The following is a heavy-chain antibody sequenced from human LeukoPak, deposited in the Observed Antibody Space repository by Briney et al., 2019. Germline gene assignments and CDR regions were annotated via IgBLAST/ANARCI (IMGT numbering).Heavy chain of an antibody. CDR3: AKFGGVARAGDPPNVEPYYYYGMDV. CDR1: GFTFSNSA. V-gene: IGHV3-23*01. CDR2: ISCSGGST. Sequence: PGGSLRLSCAASGFTFSNSAMSWVRQAPGKGLEGVSVISCSGGSTYYADSVKGRFTISRDNSKNTLYLQMNSLRAEDTAVYYCAKFGGVARAGDPPNVEPYYYYGMDVWGQGTTVTVSS. J-gene: IGHJ6*02. D-gene: IGHD3-10*01.